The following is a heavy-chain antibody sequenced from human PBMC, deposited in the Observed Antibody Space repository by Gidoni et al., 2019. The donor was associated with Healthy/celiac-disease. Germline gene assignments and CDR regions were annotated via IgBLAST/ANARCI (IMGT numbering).Heavy chain of an antibody. CDR1: GGSISSSSYY. CDR2: IYYSGST. Sequence: QLQLQESGPGLVKPSETLSLTCTVSGGSISSSSYYWGWIRQPPGKGLEWIGSIYYSGSTYYNPSLKSRVTISVDTSKNQFSLKLSSVTAADTAVYYCARHTVPYGDYNDWYFDLWGRGTLVTVSS. J-gene: IGHJ2*01. V-gene: IGHV4-39*01. CDR3: ARHTVPYGDYNDWYFDL. D-gene: IGHD4-17*01.